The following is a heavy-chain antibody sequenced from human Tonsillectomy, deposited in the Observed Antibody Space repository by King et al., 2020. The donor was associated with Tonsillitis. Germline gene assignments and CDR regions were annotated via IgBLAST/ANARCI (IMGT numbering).Heavy chain of an antibody. V-gene: IGHV3-30*04. CDR3: ARMGYSYGERLDYYYGMDV. Sequence: QLVQSGGGVVQPGRSLRLSCAASAFSFSSYAMHWVRQAPGKGLEWVTVISYDGSHKYYADSVKGRFTISRDNSKNTLYLQMNSLRAEDTAVYYCARMGYSYGERLDYYYGMDVWGQGTTVTVSS. CDR2: ISYDGSHK. CDR1: AFSFSSYA. J-gene: IGHJ6*02. D-gene: IGHD5-18*01.